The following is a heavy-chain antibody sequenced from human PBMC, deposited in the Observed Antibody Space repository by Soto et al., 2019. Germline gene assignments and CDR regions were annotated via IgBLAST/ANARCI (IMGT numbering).Heavy chain of an antibody. Sequence: LRGACRASGFNFGDYYMSWMLQAPGKGLEWVSYIDSDDGTTYYTDSVKGRFTISRDNAKNSLYLQMNSLRVEDTALYYCVRPYYSSSWFPFDRWGQGTLVTVSS. D-gene: IGHD6-13*01. J-gene: IGHJ4*02. CDR2: IDSDDGTT. V-gene: IGHV3-11*01. CDR3: VRPYYSSSWFPFDR. CDR1: GFNFGDYY.